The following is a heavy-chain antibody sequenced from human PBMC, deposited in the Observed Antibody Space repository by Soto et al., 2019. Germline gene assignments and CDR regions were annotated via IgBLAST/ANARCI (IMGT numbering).Heavy chain of an antibody. D-gene: IGHD6-13*01. J-gene: IGHJ6*02. CDR3: ARVHFGAGSWYGYYYYGMDV. Sequence: LVPVACKASGYTIPSYAISWVRKTPGQGLEWMGGIIPIFGTANYAQKFQGRVTITADESTSTAYMELSSLRSEDTAVYYCARVHFGAGSWYGYYYYGMDVWGQGTTVTVSS. V-gene: IGHV1-69*13. CDR2: IIPIFGTA. CDR1: GYTIPSYA.